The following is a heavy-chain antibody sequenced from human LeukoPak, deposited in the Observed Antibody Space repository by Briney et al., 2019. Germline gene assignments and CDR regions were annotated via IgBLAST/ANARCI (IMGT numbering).Heavy chain of an antibody. CDR1: GGSIRSYY. Sequence: PSETLSLTCTVSGGSIRSYYWSWIRQPPGEELEWIGYIYYSGSTNYNPSLKSRVTISVDTSKNQFSLKVNSVTAADTAVYYCARLHCSGGSCYSPLDNWFDPWGQGTLVTVSS. CDR3: ARLHCSGGSCYSPLDNWFDP. J-gene: IGHJ5*02. D-gene: IGHD2-15*01. CDR2: IYYSGST. V-gene: IGHV4-59*12.